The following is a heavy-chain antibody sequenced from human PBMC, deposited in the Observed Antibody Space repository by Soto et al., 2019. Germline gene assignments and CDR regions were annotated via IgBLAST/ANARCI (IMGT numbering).Heavy chain of an antibody. CDR3: ARGHYDFQTNGFDY. V-gene: IGHV4-31*03. CDR2: IYYSGST. CDR1: GGSISSGGYY. Sequence: SETLSLTCTVSGGSISSGGYYWSWIRQHPGKGLEWIGYIYYSGSTYYNPSLKSRVTISVDTSKNQFSLKLSSVTAADTAVYYCARGHYDFQTNGFDYWGQGTLVTVSS. D-gene: IGHD3-3*01. J-gene: IGHJ4*02.